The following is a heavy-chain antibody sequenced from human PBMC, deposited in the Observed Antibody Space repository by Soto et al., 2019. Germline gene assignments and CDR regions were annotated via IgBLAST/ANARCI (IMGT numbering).Heavy chain of an antibody. D-gene: IGHD2-15*01. CDR2: ISYDGSNK. J-gene: IGHJ6*02. V-gene: IGHV3-30*18. CDR1: GFTFSSYG. Sequence: ESGGGVVQPGRSLRLSCAASGFTFSSYGMHWVRQAPGKGLEWVAVISYDGSNKYYADSVKGRFTISRDNSKNTLYLQMNSLRAEDTAVYYCAKDHGPCSGGSCPPRYYYGMDVWGQGTTVTVSS. CDR3: AKDHGPCSGGSCPPRYYYGMDV.